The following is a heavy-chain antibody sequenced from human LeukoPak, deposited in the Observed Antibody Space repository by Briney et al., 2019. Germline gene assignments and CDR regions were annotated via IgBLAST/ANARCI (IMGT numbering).Heavy chain of an antibody. Sequence: SETLSLTYTVSGGSISGYYWSWIRQPPGQGLEWIAYIHSNGYTNYNPSLKSRVTISVDTSKNQFSLKVTSVTAADTAMYYCTKREGPMSGSYDYFDPWGQGTLVTVS. V-gene: IGHV4-4*09. CDR3: TKREGPMSGSYDYFDP. CDR1: GGSISGYY. D-gene: IGHD1-26*01. CDR2: IHSNGYT. J-gene: IGHJ5*02.